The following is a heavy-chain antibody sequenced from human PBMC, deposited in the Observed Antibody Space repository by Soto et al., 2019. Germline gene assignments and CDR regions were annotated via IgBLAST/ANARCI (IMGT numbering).Heavy chain of an antibody. D-gene: IGHD3-10*01. Sequence: PGESLKIYCSGSRYSFTSSCIGKVRHMPGQGLEWIGIIYPGDSDTRYSPSFQGKVTITADNSIITAYLLWSSLKASDTAMYYCTSQFGNWFVPWGQGTLVTVS. CDR3: TSQFGNWFVP. CDR2: IYPGDSDT. J-gene: IGHJ5*02. CDR1: RYSFTSSC. V-gene: IGHV5-51*01.